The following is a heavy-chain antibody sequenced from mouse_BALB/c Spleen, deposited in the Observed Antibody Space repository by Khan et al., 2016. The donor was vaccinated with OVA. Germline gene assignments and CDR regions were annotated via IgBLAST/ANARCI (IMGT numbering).Heavy chain of an antibody. Sequence: QVQLQQPGAELVRPGVSVKISCKGSGYTFTDFAMHWVKQSHAKSLEWIGVISTYYGDATYNQKFKGKATMTVDKSSSTAYVELARLTSEDSAIYYCARGSGNSRFAYWGQGTLVTVSA. V-gene: IGHV1S137*01. J-gene: IGHJ3*01. CDR2: ISTYYGDA. CDR3: ARGSGNSRFAY. CDR1: GYTFTDFA. D-gene: IGHD1-3*01.